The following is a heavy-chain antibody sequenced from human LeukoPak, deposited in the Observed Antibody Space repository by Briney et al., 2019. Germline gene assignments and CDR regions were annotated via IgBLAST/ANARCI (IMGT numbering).Heavy chain of an antibody. CDR1: GGSISSGSYY. CDR2: IYTSGST. J-gene: IGHJ5*02. CDR3: AREIVVVPAAMSWFDP. Sequence: SETLSLTCTVSGGSISSGSYYWSWIRQPAGKGLEWIGRIYTSGSTNYNPSLKSRVTISVDTSKNQFSLKLSSVTAADTAVYYCAREIVVVPAAMSWFDPWGQGTLVTVSS. V-gene: IGHV4-61*02. D-gene: IGHD2-2*01.